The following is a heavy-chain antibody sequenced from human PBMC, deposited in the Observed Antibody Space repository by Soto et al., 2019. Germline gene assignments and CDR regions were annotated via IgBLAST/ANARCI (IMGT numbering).Heavy chain of an antibody. J-gene: IGHJ4*02. V-gene: IGHV4-30-4*01. D-gene: IGHD3-16*01. Sequence: KASETLSLTCTVSCGSISSGDPCWSWIRQPPGEGLEWIGYIYYSGSTYYNPSLKSRVTISVDTPKTRFSLKLTSVTAADTAVYYCARALTRYAPSDYWGQGKLVT. CDR3: ARALTRYAPSDY. CDR2: IYYSGST. CDR1: CGSISSGDPC.